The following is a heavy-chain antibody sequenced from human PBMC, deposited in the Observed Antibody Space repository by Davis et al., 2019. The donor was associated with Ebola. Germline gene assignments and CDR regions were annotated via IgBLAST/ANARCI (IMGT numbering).Heavy chain of an antibody. CDR3: ARDSPYYDFWSGYYTY. D-gene: IGHD3-3*01. CDR2: IKQDVSEK. V-gene: IGHV3-7*01. CDR1: GFTFSSYW. J-gene: IGHJ4*02. Sequence: GGSLRLSCAASGFTFSSYWMSWVRQAPGKGLEWVANIKQDVSEKYYVDSVKGRFTISRDNAKNSLYLQMNSLRAEDTAVYYCARDSPYYDFWSGYYTYWGQGTLVTVSS.